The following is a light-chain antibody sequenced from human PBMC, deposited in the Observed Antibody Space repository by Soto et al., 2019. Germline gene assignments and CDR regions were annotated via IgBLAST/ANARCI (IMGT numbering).Light chain of an antibody. CDR3: QQYSISPYT. J-gene: IGKJ2*01. V-gene: IGKV3-20*01. CDR1: ETIRNSY. CDR2: GVF. Sequence: VVLTQSPGTLSLSPGERATLSCRASETIRNSYIAWYQQKLGQTPRLLMYGVFDRATGVPDRFTGSGSGTDFTLTISRLEPEDFGVYYCQQYSISPYTFGQGTKLETK.